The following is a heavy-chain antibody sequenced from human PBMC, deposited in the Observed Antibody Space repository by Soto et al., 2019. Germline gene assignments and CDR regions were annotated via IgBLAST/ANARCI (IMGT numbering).Heavy chain of an antibody. CDR2: ISYDGSNK. V-gene: IGHV3-30*18. D-gene: IGHD5-12*01. Sequence: GSLRLSCAASGFTFSSYGMHWVRQAPGKGLEWVAVISYDGSNKYYADSVKGRFTISRDNSKNTLYLQMNSLRAEDTAVYYCAKDGGYSGYELAYYYYGMDVWGQGTTVTVSS. CDR1: GFTFSSYG. CDR3: AKDGGYSGYELAYYYYGMDV. J-gene: IGHJ6*02.